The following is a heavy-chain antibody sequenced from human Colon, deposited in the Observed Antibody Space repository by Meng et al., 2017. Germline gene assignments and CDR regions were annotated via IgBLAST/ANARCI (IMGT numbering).Heavy chain of an antibody. V-gene: IGHV4-31*01. CDR1: GGSISTGGYY. J-gene: IGHJ4*02. CDR2: IYYSGST. CDR3: ARVRRSGDDFDY. Sequence: VPLQQSGPGLVKPSQPLSLTCTVSGGSISTGGYYWSWIRQLPGKGLEWIGYIYYSGSTYYNPSLRSLVSISVDTSKNQFSLRLTSVTAADTAVYYCARVRRSGDDFDYWGQGTLVTVFS. D-gene: IGHD1-26*01.